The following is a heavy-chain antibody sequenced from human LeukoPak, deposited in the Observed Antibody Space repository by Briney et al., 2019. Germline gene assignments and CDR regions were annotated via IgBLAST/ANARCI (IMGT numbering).Heavy chain of an antibody. CDR3: ARGSAITYYYYMDV. CDR2: INTDGSST. CDR1: GFTFSSYW. D-gene: IGHD2-2*01. V-gene: IGHV3-74*01. Sequence: GGSLRLSCAASGFTFSSYWMHWVRQAPGKGLVWVSRINTDGSSTSYADSVKGRFTISRDNAKNTLYLQMNSLRAEDTAVYYCARGSAITYYYYMDVWGKGTTITVSS. J-gene: IGHJ6*03.